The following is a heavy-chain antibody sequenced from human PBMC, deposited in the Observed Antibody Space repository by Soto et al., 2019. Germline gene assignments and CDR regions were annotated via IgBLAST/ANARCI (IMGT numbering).Heavy chain of an antibody. CDR2: INPSGGST. Sequence: ASVTVSCKASGYTFTSHYMHWVRQAPGQGLEWMGIINPSGGSTRYTQKFQGRVTVTRDTSTSTVYMELSSLRSEDTGVYYCARGGDYYPNDYWGQGTLVTVSS. CDR1: GYTFTSHY. CDR3: ARGGDYYPNDY. J-gene: IGHJ4*02. V-gene: IGHV1-46*01. D-gene: IGHD3-10*01.